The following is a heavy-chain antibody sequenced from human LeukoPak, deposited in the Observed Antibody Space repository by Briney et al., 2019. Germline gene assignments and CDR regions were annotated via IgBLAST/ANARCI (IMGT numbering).Heavy chain of an antibody. CDR2: IYHSGST. CDR1: GYSISSGYY. CDR3: ARLGCGSTSCLVY. D-gene: IGHD2-2*01. Sequence: SETLSLTCAVSGYSISSGYYWGWIRQPPGKGLEWIGSIYHSGSTYYNPSLKSRVTISVDTSKNQFSLKLSSVTAADTAVYYCARLGCGSTSCLVYWGQGTLVTVSS. V-gene: IGHV4-38-2*01. J-gene: IGHJ4*02.